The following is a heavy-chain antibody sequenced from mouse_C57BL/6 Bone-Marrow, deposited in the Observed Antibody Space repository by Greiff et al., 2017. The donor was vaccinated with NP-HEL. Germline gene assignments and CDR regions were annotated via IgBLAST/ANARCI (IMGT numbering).Heavy chain of an antibody. J-gene: IGHJ2*01. Sequence: EVQLQQSGAELVKPGASVKLSCTASGYTITSYCMHWVKQRPGRGLEWIGWIDPENGGTEYNTKFQGKATITADTSSNTAYLQLSSLTSEDTAVYYCTSITTVAPDDVDFGGQGTTLTLSA. CDR2: IDPENGGT. CDR3: TSITTVAPDDVDF. CDR1: GYTITSYC. V-gene: IGHV14-4*01. D-gene: IGHD1-1*01.